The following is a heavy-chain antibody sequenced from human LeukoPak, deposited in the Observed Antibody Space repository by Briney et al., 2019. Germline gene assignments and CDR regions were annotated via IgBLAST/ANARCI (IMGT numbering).Heavy chain of an antibody. V-gene: IGHV3-74*01. CDR2: VKSDGSDT. Sequence: GGSLRLSCAASGSTFSRYWTHWARQAPGKGLVWVSRVKSDGSDTIYADSVKGRFTISRDNAKNTLYLQMDSLRAEDTAVYYCTTGIGNYYYYWGQGTLVTVAS. CDR1: GSTFSRYW. J-gene: IGHJ4*02. CDR3: TTGIGNYYYY. D-gene: IGHD3-10*01.